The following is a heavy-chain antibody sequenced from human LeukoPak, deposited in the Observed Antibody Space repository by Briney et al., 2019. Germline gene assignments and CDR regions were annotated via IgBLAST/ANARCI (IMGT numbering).Heavy chain of an antibody. CDR1: GYTFTSYA. CDR3: ATGDYYDSSGYFN. Sequence: ASVKVSCKASGYTFTSYAMHWVRQAPGQRLEWMGWINAGNGNTKYSQKFQGRVTMTEDTSTDTAYMELSSLRSEDTAVYYCATGDYYDSSGYFNWGQGTLVTVSS. J-gene: IGHJ4*02. CDR2: INAGNGNT. D-gene: IGHD3-22*01. V-gene: IGHV1-3*01.